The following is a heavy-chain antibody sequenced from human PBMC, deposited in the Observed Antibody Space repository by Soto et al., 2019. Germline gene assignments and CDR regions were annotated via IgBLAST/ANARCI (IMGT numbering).Heavy chain of an antibody. Sequence: QVQLQQSGPGLVKPSQTLSLTCAISGDSVSSNSAAWNWIRQSPSRGLEWLGRTYYRSKWYNDYAVSVKSRITINPDTSKNQFSLQLNSVTPEDTAVYYCARGSYTIFGARAENAKPTRDWFDPWGQGTLVTVSS. V-gene: IGHV6-1*01. CDR3: ARGSYTIFGARAENAKPTRDWFDP. D-gene: IGHD3-3*01. J-gene: IGHJ5*02. CDR2: TYYRSKWYN. CDR1: GDSVSSNSAA.